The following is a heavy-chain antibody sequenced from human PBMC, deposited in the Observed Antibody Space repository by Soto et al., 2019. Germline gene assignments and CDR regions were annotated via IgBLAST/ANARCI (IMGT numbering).Heavy chain of an antibody. D-gene: IGHD6-13*01. V-gene: IGHV4-39*01. Sequence: SETLSLTCTVSGGSISSNTYYWGWIRQPPGKGLKWIGSIYYSGNTYYNPSLKSRVTISVDTSKNQFSLRLSSVTAADTAVYYCAGTFVTTSSWYKADNCFDPWGQGILVTGSS. CDR2: IYYSGNT. CDR3: AGTFVTTSSWYKADNCFDP. CDR1: GGSISSNTYY. J-gene: IGHJ5*02.